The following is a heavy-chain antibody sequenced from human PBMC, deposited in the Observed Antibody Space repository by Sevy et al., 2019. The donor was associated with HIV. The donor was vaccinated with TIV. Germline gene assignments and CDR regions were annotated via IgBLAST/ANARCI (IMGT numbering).Heavy chain of an antibody. CDR3: ARAPGGSYNYFDY. CDR1: GFTFDDYT. D-gene: IGHD1-26*01. V-gene: IGHV3-43*01. Sequence: GGSLRLSCAASGFTFDDYTMHWVRQAPGKGLEWVSLISWDGGSTYYADSVKGRFTISRDNSKNSLYLQMNSLRTEDTALYYGARAPGGSYNYFDYWGQGTLVTVSS. CDR2: ISWDGGST. J-gene: IGHJ4*02.